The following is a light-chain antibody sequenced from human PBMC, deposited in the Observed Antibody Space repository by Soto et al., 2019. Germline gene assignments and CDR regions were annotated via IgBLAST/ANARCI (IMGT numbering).Light chain of an antibody. CDR2: KVS. CDR3: MQGTYWPYT. Sequence: DVVMTQSPLSLPVTLGQPASISCRSSQSPLYSDGNTYLSWFHQRPAPSPRRLIYKVSHRDSGVPDRFIGSGSGTDITLQINRVEAEDLGVYYCMQGTYWPYTFGQGTKLEIK. J-gene: IGKJ2*01. V-gene: IGKV2-30*01. CDR1: QSPLYSDGNTY.